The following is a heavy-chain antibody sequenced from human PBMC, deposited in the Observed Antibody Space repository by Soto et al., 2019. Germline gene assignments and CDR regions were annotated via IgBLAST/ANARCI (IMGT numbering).Heavy chain of an antibody. CDR2: ISDRGDRT. Sequence: EVQLLESGGGLVQPGGSLRLSCAASGFAFNTHAINWVRQAPGKGLEWVSGISDRGDRTYYADSVRGRFTLSRDKPKNTFYLQMNSLRGEDTAVYYCAKDSADLPFAYWGQGTLVTVSS. J-gene: IGHJ4*02. CDR1: GFAFNTHA. V-gene: IGHV3-23*01. D-gene: IGHD3-10*01. CDR3: AKDSADLPFAY.